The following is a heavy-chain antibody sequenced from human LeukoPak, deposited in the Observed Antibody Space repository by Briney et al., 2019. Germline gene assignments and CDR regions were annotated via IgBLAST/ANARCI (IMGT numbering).Heavy chain of an antibody. Sequence: GGSLRLSCAASGFTFSNYWLSWIRQAPGKGLEWVTNIKQDGSEKYYVDSVKGRFTISRDNAKNSLYLQMNSLRAEDTAVYYCARDPDYWGQGTLVTVSS. CDR1: GFTFSNYW. CDR2: IKQDGSEK. V-gene: IGHV3-7*01. J-gene: IGHJ4*02. CDR3: ARDPDY.